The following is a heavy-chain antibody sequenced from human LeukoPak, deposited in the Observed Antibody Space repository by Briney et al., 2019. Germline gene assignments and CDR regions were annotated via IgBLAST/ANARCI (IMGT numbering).Heavy chain of an antibody. CDR2: INPSGGST. CDR1: GYTFNSYY. CDR3: AREAVTIFGLVRTLTIKRPHRFDP. Sequence: WASVKVSCKASGYTFNSYYIHWVRQAPGQGLEWMGIINPSGGSTNYAQKFQGRVTMTRDMSTSTAYMALSSLTSEDTAVYYCAREAVTIFGLVRTLTIKRPHRFDPWGQGTLVTVSS. V-gene: IGHV1-46*02. J-gene: IGHJ5*02. D-gene: IGHD3-3*01.